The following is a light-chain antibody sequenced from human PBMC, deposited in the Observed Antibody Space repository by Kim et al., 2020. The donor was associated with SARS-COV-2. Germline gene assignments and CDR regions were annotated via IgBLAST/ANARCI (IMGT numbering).Light chain of an antibody. Sequence: AQVKMTGTLSSRHSKYAIAWHQQRPEKGPRYVMTLNSDGSHNKGDGIHDRFSGSSSGADRFLTIASLRSEDEADYYCQTLGAGIVVFGGGTQLTVL. CDR1: SRHSKYA. V-gene: IGLV4-69*01. CDR3: QTLGAGIVV. CDR2: LNSDGSH. J-gene: IGLJ2*01.